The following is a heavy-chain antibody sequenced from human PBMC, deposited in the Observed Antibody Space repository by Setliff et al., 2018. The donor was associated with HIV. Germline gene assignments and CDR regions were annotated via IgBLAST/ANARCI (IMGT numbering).Heavy chain of an antibody. CDR2: ISAYNGNT. CDR1: GYTFTDNY. J-gene: IGHJ3*02. V-gene: IGHV1-18*04. CDR3: ASVSSSGYSSAFDI. Sequence: ASVKVSCKASGYTFTDNYIHWVRQAPGQRLEWMGWISAYNGNTNYAQKLQGRVTMTTDTSTSTAYMELRSLRSDDTAVYYCASVSSSGYSSAFDIWGQGTMVT. D-gene: IGHD3-22*01.